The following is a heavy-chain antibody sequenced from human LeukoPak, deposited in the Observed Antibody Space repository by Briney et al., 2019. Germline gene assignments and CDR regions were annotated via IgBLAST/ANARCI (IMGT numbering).Heavy chain of an antibody. Sequence: SGGSLRLSCAASGFTFSDYWMHWVRQAPGKGLEWVANIKQDGSAKYYVDSVKGRFTISRDNAKNSLYLQMNSLRAEDTAVYYCARGSTYYDSSGQVPFDYWGQGTLVTVSS. CDR3: ARGSTYYDSSGQVPFDY. CDR2: IKQDGSAK. D-gene: IGHD3-22*01. V-gene: IGHV3-7*01. J-gene: IGHJ4*02. CDR1: GFTFSDYW.